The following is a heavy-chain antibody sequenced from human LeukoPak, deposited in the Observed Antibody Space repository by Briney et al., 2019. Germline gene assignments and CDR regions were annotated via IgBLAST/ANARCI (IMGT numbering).Heavy chain of an antibody. CDR2: IYSSGST. CDR3: ARGHSYGYGWFDP. D-gene: IGHD5-18*01. J-gene: IGHJ5*02. Sequence: SETLSLTCGVSVGSISSYYWSWSRQPPGTGLEWIGHIYSSGSTNYNPSLKSRVTISVDTSKNQFSLKLSSVTAADTAVYYCARGHSYGYGWFDPWGQGTLVTVSS. V-gene: IGHV4-59*01. CDR1: VGSISSYY.